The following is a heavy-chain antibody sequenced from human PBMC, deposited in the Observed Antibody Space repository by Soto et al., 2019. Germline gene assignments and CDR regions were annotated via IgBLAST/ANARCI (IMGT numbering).Heavy chain of an antibody. CDR2: INTNSGGT. D-gene: IGHD5-12*01. J-gene: IGHJ3*02. Sequence: ASVKVSCKASGYTFTGYYMHWVRQAPGQGLEWMGWINTNSGGTNYAQKFQGWVTMTRDTSISTAYMELSRLRSDDTDVYYCARAYSGYDPLLAFDIWGQGTMVTVSS. V-gene: IGHV1-2*04. CDR1: GYTFTGYY. CDR3: ARAYSGYDPLLAFDI.